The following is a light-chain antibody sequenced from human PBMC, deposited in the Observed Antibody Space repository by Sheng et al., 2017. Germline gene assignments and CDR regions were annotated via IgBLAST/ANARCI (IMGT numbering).Light chain of an antibody. CDR1: QSLRTN. CDR2: GAS. V-gene: IGKV3-15*01. J-gene: IGKJ4*01. CDR3: KQYNSWPPFT. Sequence: EIVMAQSPATLSVSAGERATLSCRASQSLRTNLAWYQQKPGQAPRLLIYGASTRATGIPVRFSGSGSGTEFTLTITSLQSEDFAVYYCKQYNSWPPFTFGGGTKVEIK.